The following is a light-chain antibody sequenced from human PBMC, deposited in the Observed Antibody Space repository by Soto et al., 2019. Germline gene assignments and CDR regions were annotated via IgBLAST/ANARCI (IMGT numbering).Light chain of an antibody. Sequence: EIQMTQSAATVSGSVGDRVTITCRARQTISSWLAWYQQKPGKAPKLLIYKASTLKSGVPSRFSGSGSGTEFTLTISSLQPDDFATYYCQHYNSYSEAFGQGTKVDI. CDR2: KAS. CDR1: QTISSW. J-gene: IGKJ1*01. V-gene: IGKV1-5*03. CDR3: QHYNSYSEA.